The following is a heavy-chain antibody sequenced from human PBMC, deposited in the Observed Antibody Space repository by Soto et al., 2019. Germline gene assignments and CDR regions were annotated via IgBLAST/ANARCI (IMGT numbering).Heavy chain of an antibody. Sequence: ASVKVSCKASGYTFTSYDINWVRQATGQGLEWMGWISAYNGNTNYAQKLQGRVTMTTDTSTSTAYMELRSLRSDDTAVYYCARGTGRGSALGMDVWGQGTTVTVSS. J-gene: IGHJ6*02. CDR1: GYTFTSYD. CDR2: ISAYNGNT. CDR3: ARGTGRGSALGMDV. D-gene: IGHD3-10*01. V-gene: IGHV1-18*01.